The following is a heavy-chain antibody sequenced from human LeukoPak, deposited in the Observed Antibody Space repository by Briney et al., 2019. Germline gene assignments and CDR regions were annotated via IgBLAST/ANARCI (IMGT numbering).Heavy chain of an antibody. J-gene: IGHJ4*02. CDR2: INHSGST. V-gene: IGHV4-34*01. CDR1: GGSFSGYY. D-gene: IGHD4-17*01. Sequence: KPSETLSLACAVYGGSFSGYYWSWIRQPPGKGLEWIGEINHSGSTNYKPSLKRLVPIPVDTSKNQFFLKLSSVTAADTAVYCCARTLDYGDYRSDYWGQGTLVTVSS. CDR3: ARTLDYGDYRSDY.